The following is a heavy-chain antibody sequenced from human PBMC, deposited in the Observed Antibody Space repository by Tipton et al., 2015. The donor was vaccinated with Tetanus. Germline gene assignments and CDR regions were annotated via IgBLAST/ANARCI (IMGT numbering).Heavy chain of an antibody. J-gene: IGHJ6*02. V-gene: IGHV3-9*01. CDR1: GFTIEDYA. CDR2: ISWDSGSI. Sequence: SLRLSCAASGFTIEDYAMHWVRQAPGKGLEWVSSISWDSGSIVYADSVKGRFSISRDNAENSLYLQMNSLRAEDTALYYCAKDRRTYDFWSGRYRGLYGMDVWGQGTTVTVSS. D-gene: IGHD3-3*01. CDR3: AKDRRTYDFWSGRYRGLYGMDV.